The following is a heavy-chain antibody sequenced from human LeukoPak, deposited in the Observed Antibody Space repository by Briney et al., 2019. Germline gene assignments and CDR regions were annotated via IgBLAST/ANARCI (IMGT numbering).Heavy chain of an antibody. V-gene: IGHV4-38-2*02. CDR2: IYYSGST. CDR1: GYSISSGYY. D-gene: IGHD3-3*01. J-gene: IGHJ3*02. CDR3: ARPTRYDFWSGYPGGAFDI. Sequence: SETLSLTCTVSGYSISSGYYWGWIRQPPGKGLEWIGSIYYSGSTYYNPSLKSRVTISVDTSKNQFSLKLSSVTAADTAVYYCARPTRYDFWSGYPGGAFDIWGQGTMVTVSS.